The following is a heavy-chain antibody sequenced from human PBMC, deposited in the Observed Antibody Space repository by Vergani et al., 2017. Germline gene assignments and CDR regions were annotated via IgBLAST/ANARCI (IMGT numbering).Heavy chain of an antibody. CDR2: ISGSGGST. D-gene: IGHD3-22*01. CDR1: GFTFSSDA. Sequence: EVQLLESGGGLVQPGGSLRLSCAASGFTFSSDAMSWVRQAPGKGLEWVSAISGSGGSTYYADSVKGRFTISRDNSRNTLYLQMNSLRAEDTAVYYCAKQAPHYYDSSGYYGDWSEGTLVTVSS. J-gene: IGHJ4*02. V-gene: IGHV3-23*01. CDR3: AKQAPHYYDSSGYYGD.